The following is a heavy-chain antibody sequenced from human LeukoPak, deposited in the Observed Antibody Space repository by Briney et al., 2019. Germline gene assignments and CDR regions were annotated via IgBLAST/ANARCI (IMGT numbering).Heavy chain of an antibody. J-gene: IGHJ6*03. CDR2: IYYSGST. CDR3: ARVWAGGDCSGGSCYSSFYYYYYYMDV. V-gene: IGHV4-59*01. D-gene: IGHD2-15*01. Sequence: PSETLSLTCTVSGGSISSYYWSWIRQPPGKGLEWIGYIYYSGSTNYNPSLKSRVTISVDTSKNQFSLKLSSVTAADTAVYYCARVWAGGDCSGGSCYSSFYYYYYYMDVWGKGTTVTVSS. CDR1: GGSISSYY.